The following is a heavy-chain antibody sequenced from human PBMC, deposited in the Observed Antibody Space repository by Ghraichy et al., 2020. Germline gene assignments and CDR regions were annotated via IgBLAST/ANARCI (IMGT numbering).Heavy chain of an antibody. CDR1: GFTFSSYA. CDR3: AKRPPPYGDYEADY. Sequence: GESLNISCAASGFTFSSYAMSWVRQAPGKGLEWVSAISGSGGSTYYADSVKGRFTISRDNSKNTLYLQMNSLRAEDTAVYYCAKRPPPYGDYEADYWGQGTLVTVSS. D-gene: IGHD4-17*01. CDR2: ISGSGGST. V-gene: IGHV3-23*01. J-gene: IGHJ4*02.